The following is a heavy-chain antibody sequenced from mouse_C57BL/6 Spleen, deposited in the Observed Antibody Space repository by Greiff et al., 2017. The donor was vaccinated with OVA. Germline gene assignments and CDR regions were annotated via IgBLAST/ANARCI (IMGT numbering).Heavy chain of an antibody. CDR3: ARQGPPNYGSSYGYFDV. D-gene: IGHD1-1*01. J-gene: IGHJ1*03. CDR2: ISNLAYSI. V-gene: IGHV5-15*01. CDR1: GFTFSDYG. Sequence: EVQGVESGGGLVQPGGSLKLSCAASGFTFSDYGMAWVRQAPRKGPEWVAFISNLAYSIYYADTVTGRFTISRENAKNTLYLEMSSLRSEDTAMYYCARQGPPNYGSSYGYFDVWGTGTTVTVSS.